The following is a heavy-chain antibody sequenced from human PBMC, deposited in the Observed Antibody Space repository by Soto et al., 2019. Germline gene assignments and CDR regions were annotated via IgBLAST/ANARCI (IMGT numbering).Heavy chain of an antibody. CDR2: IIPIFGTA. CDR1: GGTFSSYA. Sequence: QVQLVQSGAEVKKPGSSVKVSCKASGGTFSSYAISWVRQAPGQGLEWMGGIIPIFGTANYAQKFQGRVTITAGESTSRAYMELSSLRSEDTAVYYCASTDLAYCGGYCYSRFDYWGQGTLVTVSS. J-gene: IGHJ4*02. D-gene: IGHD2-21*02. CDR3: ASTDLAYCGGYCYSRFDY. V-gene: IGHV1-69*12.